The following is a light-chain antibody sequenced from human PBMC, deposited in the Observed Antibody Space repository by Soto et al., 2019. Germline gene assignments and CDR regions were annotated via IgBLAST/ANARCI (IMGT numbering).Light chain of an antibody. CDR2: GAS. J-gene: IGKJ2*01. Sequence: EIVMTQSPATLPVSPGERATLSCRASQNVSSNLAWHQQKRGQAPRLLIYGASTRATGIPARFSGSGSGTEFTLTISSLQSEDFAVYFCQHYNSWPYTFGQGTKLEIK. CDR3: QHYNSWPYT. V-gene: IGKV3-15*01. CDR1: QNVSSN.